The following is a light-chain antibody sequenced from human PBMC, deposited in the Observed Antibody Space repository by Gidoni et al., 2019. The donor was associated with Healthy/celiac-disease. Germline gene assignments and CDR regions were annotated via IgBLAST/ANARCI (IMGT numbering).Light chain of an antibody. Sequence: QSALTQPDSVSGSPGQSHTIPCTGTSSDVGSYNLVSWYQQHPGKAPNLMIYEVSKLPSGVSNLFSGSTSGNTASLTISGLQAEDEADYYCCSYAGSSTFWVFGGGTKLTVL. CDR2: EVS. J-gene: IGLJ3*02. CDR1: SSDVGSYNL. V-gene: IGLV2-23*02. CDR3: CSYAGSSTFWV.